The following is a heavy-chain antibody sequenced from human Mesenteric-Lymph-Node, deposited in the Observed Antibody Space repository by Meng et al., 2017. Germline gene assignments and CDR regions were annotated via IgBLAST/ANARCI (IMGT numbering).Heavy chain of an antibody. Sequence: VQLVESGGGLVQPGGSLSLSCAASGFTVSSNYMSWVRQAPGKGLEWVSVIYSGGSTYYADSVKGRFTISRHNSKNTLYLQMNSLRAEDTAVYYCVRAEIHDYGGNGPFGYWGQGTLVTVSS. CDR3: VRAEIHDYGGNGPFGY. CDR1: GFTVSSNY. D-gene: IGHD4-23*01. V-gene: IGHV3-53*04. J-gene: IGHJ4*02. CDR2: IYSGGST.